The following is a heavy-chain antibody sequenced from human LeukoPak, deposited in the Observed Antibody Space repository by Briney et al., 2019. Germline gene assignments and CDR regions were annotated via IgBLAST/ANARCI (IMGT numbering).Heavy chain of an antibody. Sequence: PSETLSLTCTVSGGSISSYYWGWVRQPPGKGLEYIASIYYSGSTYYNPSLKSRVSISVDTSKNQFSLKLSSVTAADTAVYYCARHGYSSAVYVDHWGQGTLVTVSS. D-gene: IGHD6-25*01. V-gene: IGHV4-39*01. CDR2: IYYSGST. CDR1: GGSISSYY. J-gene: IGHJ5*02. CDR3: ARHGYSSAVYVDH.